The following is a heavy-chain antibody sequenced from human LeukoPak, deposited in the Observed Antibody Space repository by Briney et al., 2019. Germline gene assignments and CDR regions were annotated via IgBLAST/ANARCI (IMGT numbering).Heavy chain of an antibody. CDR1: SGSITNDY. V-gene: IGHV4-59*12. J-gene: IGHJ2*01. CDR2: ISYSGSV. CDR3: ARALSYDSSGYYRRRRELTGYFDL. Sequence: PSETLSLTCTVSSGSITNDYWTWIRQPPGKGLEWIGYISYSGSVNYNPSLKARVTMSLDTSRNQFSVNLKSVTAADTAMYYCARALSYDSSGYYRRRRELTGYFDLWGRGTLVTVSS. D-gene: IGHD3-22*01.